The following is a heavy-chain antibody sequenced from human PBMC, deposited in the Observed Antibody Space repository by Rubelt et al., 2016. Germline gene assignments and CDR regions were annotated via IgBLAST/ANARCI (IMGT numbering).Heavy chain of an antibody. CDR1: GGSFSGYY. CDR3: ARHGRAAARYYV. J-gene: IGHJ6*02. CDR2: INHSGST. V-gene: IGHV4-34*01. D-gene: IGHD6-13*01. Sequence: QVQLQQWGAGLLKPSETLSLTCAVYGGSFSGYYWSWIRQPPGKGLEWIGEINHSGSTNYNPSLKSRVTISVDTSKNQFSRKRRSVTAAETAVYYCARHGRAAARYYVWGQGTTVTVSS.